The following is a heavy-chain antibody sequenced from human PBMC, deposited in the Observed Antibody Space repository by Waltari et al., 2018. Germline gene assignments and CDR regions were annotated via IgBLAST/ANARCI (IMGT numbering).Heavy chain of an antibody. CDR1: GFTFSSYG. CDR2: IRYDGSNK. V-gene: IGHV3-30*02. CDR3: ATAIRPTPYNWFDP. J-gene: IGHJ5*02. Sequence: QVQLVESGGGVVQPGGSLRLSCAASGFTFSSYGMHWVRQAPGKGLEWVAFIRYDGSNKYYADSVKGRFTISRDNSKNTLYLQMNSLRAEDTAVYYCATAIRPTPYNWFDPWGQGTLVTVSS. D-gene: IGHD3-9*01.